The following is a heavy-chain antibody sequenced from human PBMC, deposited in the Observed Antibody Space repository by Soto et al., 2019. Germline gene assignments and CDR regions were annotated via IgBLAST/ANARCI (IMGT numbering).Heavy chain of an antibody. CDR2: LNIAGTI. J-gene: IGHJ2*01. CDR3: ARDRGEYTSSWFWYFSH. CDR1: GASISSFN. V-gene: IGHV4-4*07. D-gene: IGHD6-13*01. Sequence: PSETLSLTCSVSGASISSFNWNWVWQPAGKGPEWVGRLNIAGTINYNPSLKSRITMSMDTSKNRISLHLRSVTAADTAIYYCARDRGEYTSSWFWYFSHWRHVTLVTVSS.